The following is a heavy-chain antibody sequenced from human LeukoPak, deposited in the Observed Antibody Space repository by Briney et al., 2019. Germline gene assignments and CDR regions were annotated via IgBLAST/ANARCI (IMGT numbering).Heavy chain of an antibody. D-gene: IGHD3-10*01. CDR1: GLTFSNCY. CDR3: ARDLEYYLGSGSYYYYYYGMDV. V-gene: IGHV3-53*01. Sequence: GGSLSLSCAASGLTFSNCYMSWVRQAAGPGLGWVSLIYPSGIIYYADSVQGRFTISRDNSKNTLYLQMNSLRAEDTAVYYCARDLEYYLGSGSYYYYYYGMDVRGQGTTVTVSS. CDR2: IYPSGII. J-gene: IGHJ6*02.